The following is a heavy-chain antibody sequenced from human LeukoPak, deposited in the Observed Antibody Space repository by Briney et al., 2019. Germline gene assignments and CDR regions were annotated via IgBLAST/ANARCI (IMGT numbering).Heavy chain of an antibody. Sequence: ASVKVSCKASGYSFSSYAISWVRQAPGQGLEWMGGIIPIFGTANYAQKFQGRVTITADESTSTAYMELSSLRSEDTAVYYCARYRVGGLEWLSLDYFDYWGQGTLVTVSS. CDR1: GYSFSSYA. CDR3: ARYRVGGLEWLSLDYFDY. CDR2: IIPIFGTA. D-gene: IGHD3-3*01. V-gene: IGHV1-69*13. J-gene: IGHJ4*02.